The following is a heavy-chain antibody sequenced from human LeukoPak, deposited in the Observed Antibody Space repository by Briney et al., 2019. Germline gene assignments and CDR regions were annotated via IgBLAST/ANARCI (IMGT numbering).Heavy chain of an antibody. Sequence: TSETLSLTCTVSGGSISSYYWSWIRQPPGKGLEWIGYIYYSGSTNYNPSLKSRVTISVDTSKNQFSLKVNSVTAADTGVYYCASKSTDHGELRFDYWGQGTLVTVSS. D-gene: IGHD4-17*01. CDR3: ASKSTDHGELRFDY. CDR2: IYYSGST. CDR1: GGSISSYY. V-gene: IGHV4-59*01. J-gene: IGHJ4*02.